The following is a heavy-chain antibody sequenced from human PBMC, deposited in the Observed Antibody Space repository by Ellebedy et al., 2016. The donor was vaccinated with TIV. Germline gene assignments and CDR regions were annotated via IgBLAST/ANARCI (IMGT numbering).Heavy chain of an antibody. D-gene: IGHD2-8*01. CDR1: GYTFTANY. CDR2: INPDSGTT. V-gene: IGHV1-2*02. CDR3: AGVLRGSSGMDV. Sequence: ASVKVSCKASGYTFTANYMHWVRQAPGQGLEWMGWINPDSGTTNFAQSFQGRVSMTRDASINTAYMQLSRVQSDDTAVYYCAGVLRGSSGMDVWGQGTTVTVS. J-gene: IGHJ6*02.